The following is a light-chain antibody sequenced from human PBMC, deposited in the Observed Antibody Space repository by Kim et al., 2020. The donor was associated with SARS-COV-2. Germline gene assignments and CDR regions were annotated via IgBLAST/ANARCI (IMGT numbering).Light chain of an antibody. V-gene: IGLV4-69*01. CDR1: SGHSSYA. CDR2: VNSDGSH. J-gene: IGLJ2*01. Sequence: QPVLTQSPSASASLGASVKLTCTLNSGHSSYAIAWHQQQPEKGPRYLMKVNSDGSHTKGDGIPDRFSGSSSGAERFLTISSLQSEDEADYYCQTWVTSTMVFGGGTRLTVL. CDR3: QTWVTSTMV.